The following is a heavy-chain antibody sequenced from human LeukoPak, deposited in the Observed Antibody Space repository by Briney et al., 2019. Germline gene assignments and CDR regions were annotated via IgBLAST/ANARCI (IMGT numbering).Heavy chain of an antibody. V-gene: IGHV3-21*01. CDR3: ARWDYGDQFFDY. Sequence: GGSLGLSCAASGFTFSSYSMNWVRQAPGKGLEWVSSISSSSSYIYYADSVKGRFTISRDNAKNSLYLQMNSLRAEDTAVYYCARWDYGDQFFDYWGQGTLVTVSS. CDR1: GFTFSSYS. D-gene: IGHD4-17*01. CDR2: ISSSSSYI. J-gene: IGHJ4*02.